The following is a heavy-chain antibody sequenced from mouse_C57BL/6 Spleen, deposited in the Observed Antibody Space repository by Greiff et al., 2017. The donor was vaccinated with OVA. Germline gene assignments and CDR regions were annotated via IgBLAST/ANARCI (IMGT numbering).Heavy chain of an antibody. CDR2: IYPGSGST. CDR1: GYTFTSYW. D-gene: IGHD1-1*01. CDR3: AMRYGSSRGYFDV. J-gene: IGHJ1*03. V-gene: IGHV1-55*01. Sequence: QVQLQQPGAELVKPGASVKMSCKASGYTFTSYWITWVKQRPGQGLEWIGDIYPGSGSTNYNEKFKSKATLTVDTTSSTPYMQLSSLTYEDSAVYYCAMRYGSSRGYFDVWGKGTTVTVSS.